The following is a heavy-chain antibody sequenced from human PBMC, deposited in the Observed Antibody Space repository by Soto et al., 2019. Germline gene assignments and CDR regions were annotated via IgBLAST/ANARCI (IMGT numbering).Heavy chain of an antibody. CDR2: MNPNSGNT. D-gene: IGHD4-17*01. CDR1: GYTFTSYD. Sequence: QVQLVQSGAEVKKPGASVKVSCKASGYTFTSYDINWVRQATGQGLEWMGWMNPNSGNTGYAQKFQGRVTMTRNTSISTAYMELSSLRSEDTAVYYCARFYGDYYPFEFFYYYYMDVWGKGTTVTVSS. CDR3: ARFYGDYYPFEFFYYYYMDV. J-gene: IGHJ6*03. V-gene: IGHV1-8*01.